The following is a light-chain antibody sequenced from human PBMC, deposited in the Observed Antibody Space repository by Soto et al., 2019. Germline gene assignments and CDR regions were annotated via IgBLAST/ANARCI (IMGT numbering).Light chain of an antibody. J-gene: IGLJ3*02. CDR2: EVT. V-gene: IGLV2-14*01. Sequence: QSVLTQPASVSGSPGQSITISCAGTSSDIGAYKYVSWYQQHPGKAPKLIIYEVTNRPSGVSNRFSGSKSGNTASLTISGLQADDETDYYCSSFTPTNTWVFGGGTKLTVL. CDR3: SSFTPTNTWV. CDR1: SSDIGAYKY.